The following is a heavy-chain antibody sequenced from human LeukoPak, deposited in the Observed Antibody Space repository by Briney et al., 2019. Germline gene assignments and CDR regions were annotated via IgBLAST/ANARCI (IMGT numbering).Heavy chain of an antibody. D-gene: IGHD2-2*01. J-gene: IGHJ5*02. CDR3: AREGGRDIVVVPAAVSSWFDP. Sequence: PGGSLRLSCAASGFTFSNYRMSWVRQAPGKGLEWVANIKQDGSEKYYVDSVKGRFTISRDNAKNSLYLQMNSLRAEDTAVYYCAREGGRDIVVVPAAVSSWFDPWGQGTLVTVSS. CDR2: IKQDGSEK. V-gene: IGHV3-7*01. CDR1: GFTFSNYR.